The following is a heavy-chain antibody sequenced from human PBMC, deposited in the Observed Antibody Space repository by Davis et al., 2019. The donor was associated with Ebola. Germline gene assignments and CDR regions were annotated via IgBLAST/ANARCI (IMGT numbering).Heavy chain of an antibody. CDR3: AKSGLSFGVVKYHYGMDV. Sequence: GESLKISCAASGFTFRSYALSWVRQPPGKGLDWVSTISDSGSSTYYADSVKGRFTISRDNSKKTLYLQMNSLRAEDTAVYYCAKSGLSFGVVKYHYGMDVWGKGTTVTVSS. D-gene: IGHD3-3*01. CDR2: ISDSGSST. J-gene: IGHJ6*04. CDR1: GFTFRSYA. V-gene: IGHV3-23*01.